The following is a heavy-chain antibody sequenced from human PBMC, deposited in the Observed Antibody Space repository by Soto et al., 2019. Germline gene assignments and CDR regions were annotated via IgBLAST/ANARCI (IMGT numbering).Heavy chain of an antibody. CDR1: GGSISSSSYY. D-gene: IGHD4-17*01. J-gene: IGHJ4*02. Sequence: PSETLSLTCTVSGGSISSSSYYWGWIRQPPGKGLEWIGSIYYSGSTYYNPSLRSRVTISVDTSKNQFSLKLSSVTAADTAVYYCARHRGGPYGDYGAPFDYWGQGTLVTVSS. CDR3: ARHRGGPYGDYGAPFDY. CDR2: IYYSGST. V-gene: IGHV4-39*01.